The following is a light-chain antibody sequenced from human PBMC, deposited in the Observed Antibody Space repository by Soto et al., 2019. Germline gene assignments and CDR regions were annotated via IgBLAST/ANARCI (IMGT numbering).Light chain of an antibody. J-gene: IGKJ4*01. Sequence: EIVMAQSPATLSVSPGEGATLSCRASQSVCSNLAWYQQKPGQAPRLLIDDASTRATGIPARFSGSGSGTDFTLTISSLQSEDFAVYYCQQYYKSPLTFGGGTKVEIK. CDR3: QQYYKSPLT. CDR2: DAS. V-gene: IGKV3-15*01. CDR1: QSVCSN.